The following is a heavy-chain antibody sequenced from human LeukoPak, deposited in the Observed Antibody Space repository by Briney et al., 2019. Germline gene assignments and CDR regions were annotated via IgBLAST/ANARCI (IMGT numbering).Heavy chain of an antibody. D-gene: IGHD3-9*01. J-gene: IGHJ4*02. CDR3: GSGNIWTGYFIFDY. Sequence: GGSLRLSCAASGFTFSSYAMSWVRQAPGKGLEWVANIKQDGSEKYYVDSVKGRFTISRDNAKNSLYLQMNSLRAEDTAVYYWGSGNIWTGYFIFDYWGQGTLVTVS. V-gene: IGHV3-7*01. CDR2: IKQDGSEK. CDR1: GFTFSSYA.